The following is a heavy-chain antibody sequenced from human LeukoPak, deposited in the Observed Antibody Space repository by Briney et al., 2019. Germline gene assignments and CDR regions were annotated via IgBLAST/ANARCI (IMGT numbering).Heavy chain of an antibody. J-gene: IGHJ4*02. CDR1: GFTFSSYA. D-gene: IGHD6-19*01. V-gene: IGHV3-30-3*01. CDR2: ISYDGSNK. Sequence: PGRSLRLSCAASGFTFSSYAMHWVRQAPGKGLEWVAVISYDGSNKYYADSVKGRFTISRDNSKNTLYLQMNSLRAEDTAVYYCAGGSGWLIEVYWGQGTLVTVSS. CDR3: AGGSGWLIEVY.